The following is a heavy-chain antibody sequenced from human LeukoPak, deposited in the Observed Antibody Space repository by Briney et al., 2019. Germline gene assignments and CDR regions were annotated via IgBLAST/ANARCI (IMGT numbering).Heavy chain of an antibody. D-gene: IGHD1-26*01. CDR2: INQDGSEK. CDR1: GFTFSNYW. V-gene: IGHV3-7*01. Sequence: GSLRLSCAASGFTFSNYWMNWVRQAPGKGLEWVANINQDGSEKYYVDSVKGRFTISRDSAKTSLYLQMNSLRAEETAVYYCARIPLYGTWGQGTLVTVSS. J-gene: IGHJ5*02. CDR3: ARIPLYGT.